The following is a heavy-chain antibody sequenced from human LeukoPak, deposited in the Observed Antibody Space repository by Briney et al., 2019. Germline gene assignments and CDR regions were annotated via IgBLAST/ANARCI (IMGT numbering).Heavy chain of an antibody. J-gene: IGHJ3*02. D-gene: IGHD3-22*01. Sequence: GGSLRLSCAASGFTFDDYAMHWVRQAPGKGLEWVSGISWNSGSIGYADSVKGRFTISRDNAKNSLYLQMNSLRAEDAALYYCAKDYYDSSGYQTMDAFDIWGQGTMVTVSS. CDR3: AKDYYDSSGYQTMDAFDI. CDR1: GFTFDDYA. V-gene: IGHV3-9*01. CDR2: ISWNSGSI.